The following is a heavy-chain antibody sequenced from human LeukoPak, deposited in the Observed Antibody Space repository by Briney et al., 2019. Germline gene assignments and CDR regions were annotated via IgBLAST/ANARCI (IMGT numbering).Heavy chain of an antibody. Sequence: SETLSLTCTVSGGSIGSHYWTWIRQTPGKGLEWIGYVYDIGSTKYNPSLKSRVTISVDTSKNQFSLKLSSVTAADTAVYYCARGWEGRIVGAVDAFDIWGQGTMVTVSS. J-gene: IGHJ3*02. CDR2: VYDIGST. CDR3: ARGWEGRIVGAVDAFDI. CDR1: GGSIGSHY. V-gene: IGHV4-59*11. D-gene: IGHD1-26*01.